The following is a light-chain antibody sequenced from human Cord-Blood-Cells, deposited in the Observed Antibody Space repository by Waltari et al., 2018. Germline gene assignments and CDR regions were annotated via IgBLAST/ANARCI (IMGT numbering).Light chain of an antibody. J-gene: IGLJ2*01. CDR3: QSYDSSIRV. V-gene: IGLV6-57*01. CDR2: EDN. Sequence: NFMLTQPHSVSESPGQTVTISCTRSSGSIASNYVQLYQQRPGSSPTTVIYEDNQRPSGVPDRFSGSIDSSSNSASLTISGLKTEDEADYYCQSYDSSIRVFGGGTKLTVL. CDR1: SGSIASNY.